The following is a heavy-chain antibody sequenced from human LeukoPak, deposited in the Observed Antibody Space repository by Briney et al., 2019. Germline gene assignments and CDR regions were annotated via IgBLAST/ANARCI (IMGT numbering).Heavy chain of an antibody. Sequence: VWSLRLSCAASGFTFSSYWMHWVRQAPGKGLVWVSRIKCDESTNYADSVKGRFTISRDNAKNTVSLQMNSLRAEDTGVYYCARAPSEIGGYYPEYFRHWGQGTLATVPS. D-gene: IGHD3-22*01. CDR1: GFTFSSYW. CDR3: ARAPSEIGGYYPEYFRH. J-gene: IGHJ1*01. V-gene: IGHV3-74*01. CDR2: IKCDEST.